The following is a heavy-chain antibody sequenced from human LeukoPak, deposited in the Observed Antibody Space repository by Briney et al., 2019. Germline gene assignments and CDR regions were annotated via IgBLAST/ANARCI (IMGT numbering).Heavy chain of an antibody. J-gene: IGHJ4*02. V-gene: IGHV1-2*02. CDR1: GYTFTGYY. D-gene: IGHD6-19*01. CDR3: ARVRIAVAGKYYFDY. CDR2: INPNSGGT. Sequence: ASVKVSCKASGYTFTGYYVHWVRQAPGQGLEWMGWINPNSGGTNYAQKFQGRGTMTRDTSISTAYMELSRLRSDDTAVYYCARVRIAVAGKYYFDYWGQGTLVTVSS.